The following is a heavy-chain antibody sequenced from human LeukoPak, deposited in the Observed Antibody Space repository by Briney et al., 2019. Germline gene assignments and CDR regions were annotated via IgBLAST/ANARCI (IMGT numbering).Heavy chain of an antibody. V-gene: IGHV4-34*01. J-gene: IGHJ6*02. CDR1: GGSISGYY. Sequence: SGTLSLTCTVSGGSISGYYWSWIRQPPGKGLEWIGEINHSGSTNYNPSLKSRVTISVDTSKNQFSLKLSSVTAADTAVYYCVAGAAPSGMDVWGQGTTVTVSS. CDR3: VAGAAPSGMDV. D-gene: IGHD6-13*01. CDR2: INHSGST.